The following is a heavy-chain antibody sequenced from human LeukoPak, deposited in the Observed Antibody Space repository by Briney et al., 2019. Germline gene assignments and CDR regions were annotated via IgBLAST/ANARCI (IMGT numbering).Heavy chain of an antibody. Sequence: GGSLRLSCAVSGLLVSGNYMSWLRQAPGKGLEWVSVLYSDGRTYYANSVKGRFIISRDNSRNTVYFQMKSLRADDAAVYFCARGVASAWDYWGQGTLVTVSS. CDR1: GLLVSGNY. V-gene: IGHV3-53*01. CDR2: LYSDGRT. J-gene: IGHJ4*02. CDR3: ARGVASAWDY.